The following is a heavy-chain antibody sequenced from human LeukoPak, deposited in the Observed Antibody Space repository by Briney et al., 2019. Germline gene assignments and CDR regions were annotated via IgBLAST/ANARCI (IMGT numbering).Heavy chain of an antibody. CDR3: AKVDGSKIVVVIIYAFDV. Sequence: GGSLRLSCAASGFTFSTYGMHWVRQAPGKGLEWVAVIWYGGSNTYYADSVKGRFTISRDNSKNTLYLQMNSLRAEDTAVYYCAKVDGSKIVVVIIYAFDVWGQGTMVTVSS. D-gene: IGHD3-22*01. CDR1: GFTFSTYG. J-gene: IGHJ3*01. V-gene: IGHV3-30*02. CDR2: IWYGGSNT.